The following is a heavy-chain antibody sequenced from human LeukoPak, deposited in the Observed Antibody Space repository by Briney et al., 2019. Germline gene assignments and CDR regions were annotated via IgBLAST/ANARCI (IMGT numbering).Heavy chain of an antibody. CDR1: GFTFSSYW. V-gene: IGHV3-74*01. J-gene: IGHJ3*02. Sequence: GGSLRLSCAASGFTFSSYWMHWVRQAPGKGLVWVSRINSDGSSTSYADSVKGRFTISRDNAKNTLYLQMNSLRAEDTAVYYCAREGNRSGGSCYEKGAFDIWGQGTMVTVSS. CDR3: AREGNRSGGSCYEKGAFDI. D-gene: IGHD2-15*01. CDR2: INSDGSST.